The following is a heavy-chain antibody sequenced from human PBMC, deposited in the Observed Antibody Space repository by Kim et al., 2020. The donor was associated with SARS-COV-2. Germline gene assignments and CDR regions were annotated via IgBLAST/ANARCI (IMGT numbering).Heavy chain of an antibody. D-gene: IGHD4-4*01. CDR3: ARAPITVAVYFDY. J-gene: IGHJ4*02. V-gene: IGHV3-30*13. Sequence: YADSVNGRLTISRDNSQNRLFLQMNSLRTEATAVYYCARAPITVAVYFDYWGQGTLVTVSS.